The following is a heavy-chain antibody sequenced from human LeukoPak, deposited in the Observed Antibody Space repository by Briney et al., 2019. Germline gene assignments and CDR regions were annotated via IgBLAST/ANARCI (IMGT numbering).Heavy chain of an antibody. V-gene: IGHV3-66*02. CDR1: GFTVSSNY. D-gene: IGHD5-24*01. Sequence: GGSLRLSCAASGFTVSSNYMSWVRQAPGKGLEWVSVIYSGGSTYYADSVKGRFTISRDNSKNTLYLQMNSLRAKDTAVYYCARERARDAFDIWGQGTMVTVSS. CDR2: IYSGGST. J-gene: IGHJ3*02. CDR3: ARERARDAFDI.